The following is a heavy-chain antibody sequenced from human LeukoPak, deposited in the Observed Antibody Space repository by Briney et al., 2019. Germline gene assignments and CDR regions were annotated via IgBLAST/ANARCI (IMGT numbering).Heavy chain of an antibody. Sequence: GGSLRLSCAASGFPFSSYGMHWVRQAPGKGLEWVAFIRYDGSNKYYADSVKGRFTISRDNSKNTLYLQMNSLRAEDTAVYYCAKEYYYGSGSWCEIDYWGQGTLVTVSS. J-gene: IGHJ4*02. CDR3: AKEYYYGSGSWCEIDY. V-gene: IGHV3-30*02. CDR2: IRYDGSNK. D-gene: IGHD3-10*01. CDR1: GFPFSSYG.